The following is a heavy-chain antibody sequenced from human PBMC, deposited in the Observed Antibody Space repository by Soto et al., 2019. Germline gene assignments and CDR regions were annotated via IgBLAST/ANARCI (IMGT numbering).Heavy chain of an antibody. CDR2: ISSSSSYI. CDR1: GFTFSSYS. D-gene: IGHD3-22*01. Sequence: GGSLRLSCAASGFTFSSYSMNWVRQAPGKGLEWVSSISSSSSYIYYADSVKGRFTISRDNAKNSLYLQMNSLRAEDTAVYYCASDPSLQFHYYDSSGYYRYFDYWGQGTLVTVSS. J-gene: IGHJ4*02. CDR3: ASDPSLQFHYYDSSGYYRYFDY. V-gene: IGHV3-21*01.